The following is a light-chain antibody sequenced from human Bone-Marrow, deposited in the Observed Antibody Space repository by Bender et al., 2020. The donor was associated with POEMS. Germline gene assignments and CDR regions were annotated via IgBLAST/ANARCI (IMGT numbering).Light chain of an antibody. Sequence: QPVLTQSSSASASLGSSVKLTCTLSSGHSSYIIAWHQQQPGKAPRYLMKLEGSGTYNKGSGVPDRFSGSSSGADRYLTISNLQSDDEGDYYCQTWGTGTQVFGGGTKLTVL. CDR1: SGHSSYI. V-gene: IGLV4-60*03. CDR2: LEGSGTY. J-gene: IGLJ2*01. CDR3: QTWGTGTQV.